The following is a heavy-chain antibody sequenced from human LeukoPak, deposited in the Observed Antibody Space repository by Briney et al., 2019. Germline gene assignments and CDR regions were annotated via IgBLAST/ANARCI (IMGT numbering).Heavy chain of an antibody. CDR2: VTSGGDSP. CDR3: AKVKPYWYFDL. CDR1: GFTFSNFE. V-gene: IGHV3-23*01. J-gene: IGHJ2*01. Sequence: PGGSLRLSCAASGFTFSNFEMNWVRQAPGKGLEWVSSVTSGGDSPFYADSVQGRFTISRDNSKNTLYLQMTSLRADDTAVYYCAKVKPYWYFDLWGRGTLVAVSS.